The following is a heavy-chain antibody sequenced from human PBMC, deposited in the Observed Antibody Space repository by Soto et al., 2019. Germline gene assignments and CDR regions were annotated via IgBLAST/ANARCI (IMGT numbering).Heavy chain of an antibody. CDR3: ARDPTYRSGWPAFDY. D-gene: IGHD6-19*01. Sequence: HPGGSLRLSCAASGFTFNIAAIHWVRQAPGKGLEWVAVISYDGSNKYYADSVKGRFTISRDNSKNTLYLQMNSLRAEDTAVYYCARDPTYRSGWPAFDYWGQGTLVTVSS. CDR2: ISYDGSNK. V-gene: IGHV3-30-3*01. CDR1: GFTFNIAA. J-gene: IGHJ4*02.